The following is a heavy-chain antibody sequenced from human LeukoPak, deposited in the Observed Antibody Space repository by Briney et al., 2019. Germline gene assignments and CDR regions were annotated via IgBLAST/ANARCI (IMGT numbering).Heavy chain of an antibody. V-gene: IGHV4-59*11. CDR3: AKGEYSRTSYYHYYMYV. CDR1: SVSISSHD. D-gene: IGHD6-6*01. J-gene: IGHJ6*03. CDR2: SHSSGDT. Sequence: PSETLSLTCSVSSVSISSHDWSWVRQSPGKGLEWIGYSHSSGDTSYSPSLKSRVTISLDTSKNQFSLRLSSVTAADTAVYFCAKGEYSRTSYYHYYMYVWGKGTTVNVSS.